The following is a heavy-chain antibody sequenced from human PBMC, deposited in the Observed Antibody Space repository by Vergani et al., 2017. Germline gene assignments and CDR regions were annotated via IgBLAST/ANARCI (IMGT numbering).Heavy chain of an antibody. CDR2: IGYDGRMK. Sequence: QVQLVETGGGVFQPGGSLRLYCVTSGFSFNTYGAHWVRPAPGKGLEWVAFIGYDGRMKYNVDSVKGRFTISRDTSKKTLSLQMRSLRADDTAVYYCAKDGRENSDYGYFDYWGQGTLVAVSS. CDR3: AKDGRENSDYGYFDY. J-gene: IGHJ4*02. D-gene: IGHD4-17*01. V-gene: IGHV3-30*02. CDR1: GFSFNTYG.